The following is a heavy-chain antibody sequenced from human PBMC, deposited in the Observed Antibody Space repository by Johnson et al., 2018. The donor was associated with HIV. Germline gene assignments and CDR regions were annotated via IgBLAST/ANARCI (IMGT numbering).Heavy chain of an antibody. D-gene: IGHD4-17*01. CDR2: ISWYSGSL. V-gene: IGHV3-9*01. CDR3: AKDIVAGYGDSRGAFEI. CDR1: GFTFDDNA. J-gene: IGHJ3*02. Sequence: VQLVESGGGLVQPGRSLRLSCAASGFTFDDNAMRWVRQAPGKGLEWVSGISWYSGSLGYADSVKGRFTISRDSAKNSLYLQMNSLRAADTALYYCAKDIVAGYGDSRGAFEIWGQGTMVTVSS.